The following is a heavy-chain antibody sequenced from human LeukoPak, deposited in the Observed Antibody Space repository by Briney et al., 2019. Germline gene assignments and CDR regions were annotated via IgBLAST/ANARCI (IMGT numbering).Heavy chain of an antibody. Sequence: SETLSHTCTVSGGSISSSSYYWGWIRQPPGKGLEWIGSIYYSGSTYYNPSLKSRVTISVDTSKNQFSLKLSSVTAADTAVYYCARGGYSYGYRGYYYMDVWGKGTTVTVSS. CDR1: GGSISSSSYY. V-gene: IGHV4-39*07. CDR3: ARGGYSYGYRGYYYMDV. CDR2: IYYSGST. J-gene: IGHJ6*03. D-gene: IGHD5-18*01.